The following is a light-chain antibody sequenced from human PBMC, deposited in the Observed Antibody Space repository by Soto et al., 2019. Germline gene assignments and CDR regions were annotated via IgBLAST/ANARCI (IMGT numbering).Light chain of an antibody. CDR1: QRISNNY. Sequence: EIVLTQSPGTLSLSPGKRATLSCRASQRISNNYLAWYQQRPGQAPRLLIYGASSRANGIPERFSGSASGADFALTVSSMEPEDFAVYYCQQYGSSPPITFGQGTRLEIK. CDR3: QQYGSSPPIT. J-gene: IGKJ5*01. CDR2: GAS. V-gene: IGKV3-20*01.